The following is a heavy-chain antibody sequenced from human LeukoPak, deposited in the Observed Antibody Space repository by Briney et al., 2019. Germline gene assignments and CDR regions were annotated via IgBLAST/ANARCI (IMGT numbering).Heavy chain of an antibody. V-gene: IGHV3-33*01. CDR3: ARDAEGFDY. Sequence: GGSLRLSCAASGFAFSSCGMHWVRQAPGKGLEWVAVIWYDGSNKYYADSVKGRFTISRDNSKNTLYLQMNSLRAEDTAVYYCARDAEGFDYWGQGTLVTVSS. CDR2: IWYDGSNK. CDR1: GFAFSSCG. J-gene: IGHJ4*02.